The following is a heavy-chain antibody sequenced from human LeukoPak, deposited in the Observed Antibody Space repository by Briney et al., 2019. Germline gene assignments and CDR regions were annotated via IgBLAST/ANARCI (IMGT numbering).Heavy chain of an antibody. CDR1: GFTFSSYA. CDR2: ISGSGGST. Sequence: GGSLRLSCAAAGFTFSSYAMNWVRQAPGKGLEWVSVISGSGGSTYYADSVRGRFTISRDNSKSTLYLQLNSLRAEDTAAYYCAKHTTKERWFDPWGQGTLVTVSS. CDR3: AKHTTKERWFDP. J-gene: IGHJ5*02. D-gene: IGHD4-11*01. V-gene: IGHV3-23*01.